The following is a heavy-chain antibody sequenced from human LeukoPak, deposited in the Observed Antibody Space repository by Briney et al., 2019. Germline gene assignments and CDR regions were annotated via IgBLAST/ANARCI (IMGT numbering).Heavy chain of an antibody. J-gene: IGHJ3*02. Sequence: GASVKVSCKAFGYTFTSYGLSWVRQAPGQGLEWMGWISGYNGHTNYAQKLQGRVTMTTDTSTSTAYMELRSLRSDDTALYYCARDLHYYDSSGYSYYDTFDIWGQGTMVTVSS. V-gene: IGHV1-18*01. CDR2: ISGYNGHT. D-gene: IGHD3-22*01. CDR3: ARDLHYYDSSGYSYYDTFDI. CDR1: GYTFTSYG.